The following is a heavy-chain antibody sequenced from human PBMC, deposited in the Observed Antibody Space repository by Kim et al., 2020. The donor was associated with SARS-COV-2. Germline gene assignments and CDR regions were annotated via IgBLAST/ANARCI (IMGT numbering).Heavy chain of an antibody. CDR2: ISTTTSTI. Sequence: GGSLRLSCAASGFTFSNYGMNWVRQAPGKGLEWISYISTTTSTIYYADSVKGRFTISRDNAKNSLYLQMNSLRDEDTAVYYCARAPGDGTTITTFDCWGQGTLVTVSS. D-gene: IGHD4-4*01. CDR1: GFTFSNYG. CDR3: ARAPGDGTTITTFDC. J-gene: IGHJ4*02. V-gene: IGHV3-48*02.